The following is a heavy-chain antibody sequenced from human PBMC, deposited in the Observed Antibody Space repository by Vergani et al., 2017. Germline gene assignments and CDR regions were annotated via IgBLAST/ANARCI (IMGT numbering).Heavy chain of an antibody. CDR1: GFTFNNYA. D-gene: IGHD2-15*01. Sequence: EVQLVESGGGLVQPGGSLRLSCAASGFTFNNYAMAWVRQAPGKGLEWVSTISGSGGSTYYADSVKGRFTISRDNSKNTLYLQMNSLRAEDTAVYYCAKTSWAYCSGGSCYPFDYWGQGTLVTVSS. CDR2: ISGSGGST. CDR3: AKTSWAYCSGGSCYPFDY. J-gene: IGHJ4*02. V-gene: IGHV3-23*04.